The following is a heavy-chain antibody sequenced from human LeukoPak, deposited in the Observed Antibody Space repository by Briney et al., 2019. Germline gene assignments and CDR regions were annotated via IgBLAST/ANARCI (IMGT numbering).Heavy chain of an antibody. Sequence: SETLSLTCAVYGGSFSGYYWSWIRQPPGKGLEWIGEINHSGSTNYSPSLKSRVTISVDTSKNQFSLKLSSVTAADTAVYYCARGHSGRGGLDPWGQGTLVTVSS. V-gene: IGHV4-34*01. CDR2: INHSGST. CDR3: ARGHSGRGGLDP. D-gene: IGHD7-27*01. J-gene: IGHJ5*02. CDR1: GGSFSGYY.